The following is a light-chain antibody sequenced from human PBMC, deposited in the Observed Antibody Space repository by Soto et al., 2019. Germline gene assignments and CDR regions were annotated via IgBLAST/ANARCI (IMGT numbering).Light chain of an antibody. CDR3: AAWDSSLSGWV. CDR2: NNN. CDR1: ISNIGKNT. J-gene: IGLJ3*02. Sequence: QSVLTQPPSASGTPGQRVTISCSGSISNIGKNTVHWYQLLPGTAPKLLIYNNNQRPSGVPDRFSGSKSGTSASLAISGLQSEDEEDYYCAAWDSSLSGWVFGGGTKLTVL. V-gene: IGLV1-44*01.